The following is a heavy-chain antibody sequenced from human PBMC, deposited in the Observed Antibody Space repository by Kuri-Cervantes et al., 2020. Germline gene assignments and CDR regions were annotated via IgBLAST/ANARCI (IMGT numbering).Heavy chain of an antibody. CDR2: VYHTGST. CDR3: ARDLWAAAGTLGDYYYYYGMDV. J-gene: IGHJ6*02. D-gene: IGHD6-13*01. Sequence: SETLSLTCAVSGGSINSGDYSWNWIRQPPGMGLEWIGYVYHTGSTYYSPPLKSRATISVDRSKNQFSLKLSSVTAADTAVYYCARDLWAAAGTLGDYYYYYGMDVWGQGTTVTVSS. V-gene: IGHV4-30-2*01. CDR1: GGSINSGDYS.